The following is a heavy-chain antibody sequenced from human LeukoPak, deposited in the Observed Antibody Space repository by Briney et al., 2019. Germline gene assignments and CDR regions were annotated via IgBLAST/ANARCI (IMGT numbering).Heavy chain of an antibody. CDR1: DGSISSHY. CDR2: IYYSGSA. J-gene: IGHJ4*02. V-gene: IGHV4-59*11. CDR3: ARDSRLGNYFDY. D-gene: IGHD2-2*01. Sequence: SETLSLTCTVSDGSISSHYWSWIRQPPGKRLEWIGYIYYSGSANYNPSLKSRVTISVDTSKNQFSLKLSSVTAADTAVYYCARDSRLGNYFDYWGQGTLVTVSS.